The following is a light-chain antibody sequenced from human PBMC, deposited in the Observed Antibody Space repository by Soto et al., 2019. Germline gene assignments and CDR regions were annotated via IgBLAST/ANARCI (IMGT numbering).Light chain of an antibody. Sequence: DIQMTQSPSSLSSSVGDIFTITCRASQSIANYLNWYQQKPGKAPKLLIYAASTLQSGVPSKFSGSGFGTDFTLTISSLQTEDFATYYCQQNYSPPPITFGQGTRLEIK. J-gene: IGKJ5*01. CDR2: AAS. V-gene: IGKV1-39*01. CDR1: QSIANY. CDR3: QQNYSPPPIT.